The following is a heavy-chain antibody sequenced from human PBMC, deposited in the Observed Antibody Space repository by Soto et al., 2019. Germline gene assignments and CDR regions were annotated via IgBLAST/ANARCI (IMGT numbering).Heavy chain of an antibody. Sequence: SETLSLTCAVYGGSFSGYYWSWIRQPPGKGLEWIGEINHSGSTNYNPSLKSRVTISVDTSKNQFSLKPSSVTAADTAVYYCARRAAGTSRAFDYWGQGTLVTVSS. J-gene: IGHJ4*02. V-gene: IGHV4-34*01. CDR1: GGSFSGYY. D-gene: IGHD6-13*01. CDR3: ARRAAGTSRAFDY. CDR2: INHSGST.